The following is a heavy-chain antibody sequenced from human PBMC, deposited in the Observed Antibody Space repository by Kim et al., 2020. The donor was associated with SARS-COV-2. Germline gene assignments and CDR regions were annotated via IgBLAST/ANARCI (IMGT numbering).Heavy chain of an antibody. J-gene: IGHJ4*02. D-gene: IGHD1-26*01. V-gene: IGHV3-23*01. CDR1: GFTFSNYA. CDR3: AKGHTETIGGIDY. CDR2: ISDSGGST. Sequence: GGSLRLSCAASGFTFSNYAMSWVRQAPGMGLEWVCFISDSGGSTYYADSVKGRFTFSRDNSKNTLYLQMNSLRAEDTALYYCAKGHTETIGGIDYWGQGTLVTVSS.